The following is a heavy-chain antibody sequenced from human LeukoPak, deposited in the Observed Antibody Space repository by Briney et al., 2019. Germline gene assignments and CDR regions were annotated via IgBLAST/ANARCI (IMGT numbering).Heavy chain of an antibody. Sequence: SETLSLTCTVSGGSISSYYWSWIRQPPGKGLEWIGYIYSSGSTNYNPSLKSRVTISVDTSKEQFSLKLSCVTAPDTALYYYARTYSTSSNFDYWGQGTLVTVSS. CDR1: GGSISSYY. D-gene: IGHD2-2*01. CDR3: ARTYSTSSNFDY. CDR2: IYSSGST. V-gene: IGHV4-4*09. J-gene: IGHJ4*02.